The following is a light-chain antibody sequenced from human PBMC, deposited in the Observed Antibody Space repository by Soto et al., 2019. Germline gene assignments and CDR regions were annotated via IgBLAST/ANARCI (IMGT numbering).Light chain of an antibody. CDR2: GNS. Sequence: QSVLTQPPSVSGAPGQRVTISCTGSSSNIGARYDVHWYQQLPGTAPKLLIYGNSNRPSGVPDRFSGSKSGTSAFLAITGLXXXXXADYYCQSYDSSLSVVFGGGTKVTVL. CDR1: SSNIGARYD. CDR3: QSYDSSLSVV. V-gene: IGLV1-40*01. J-gene: IGLJ2*01.